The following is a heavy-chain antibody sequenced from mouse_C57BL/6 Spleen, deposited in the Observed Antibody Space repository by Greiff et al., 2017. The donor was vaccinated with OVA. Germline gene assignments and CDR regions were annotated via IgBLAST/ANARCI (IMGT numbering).Heavy chain of an antibody. CDR2: IRNKANGYTT. CDR3: ARYGGSSAWFAY. Sequence: EVKVVEPGGGLVQPGGSLSLSCAASGFTFTDYYMSWVRQPPGQALEWLGFIRNKANGYTTEYSASVKGRFTISRDNSQSILYLQMNALRAEDSATYCCARYGGSSAWFAYWGQGTLVTVSA. D-gene: IGHD1-1*01. V-gene: IGHV7-3*01. J-gene: IGHJ3*01. CDR1: GFTFTDYY.